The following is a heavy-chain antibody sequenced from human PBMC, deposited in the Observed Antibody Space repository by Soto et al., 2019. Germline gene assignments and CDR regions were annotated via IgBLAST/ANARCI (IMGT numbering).Heavy chain of an antibody. CDR1: GGSISSSSYY. J-gene: IGHJ5*02. CDR2: IYYSGST. V-gene: IGHV4-39*01. D-gene: IGHD6-13*01. Sequence: QLQLQESGPGLVKPSETLSLTCTVSGGSISSSSYYWGWIRQPPGKGLEWIGSIYYSGSTYYNPSLKSRVTISVDTSKNQFSLKLSSVTAADTAVYYCARAGSWSNWFDPWGQGTLVTVSS. CDR3: ARAGSWSNWFDP.